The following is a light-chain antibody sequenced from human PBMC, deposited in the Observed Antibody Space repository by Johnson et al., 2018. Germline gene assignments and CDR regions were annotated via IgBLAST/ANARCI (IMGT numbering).Light chain of an antibody. CDR3: GTWDISLSAGHF. CDR2: ENN. J-gene: IGLJ1*01. CDR1: SSNIGNNY. Sequence: QSVLTQPPSVSAAPGQKVTISCSGSSSNIGNNYVSWYQQLPGTAPKLLIYENNKRPPGIRERFSGSKSGTPATLGITGLQQGDEADYYYGTWDISLSAGHFYGTGIKVTGL. V-gene: IGLV1-51*02.